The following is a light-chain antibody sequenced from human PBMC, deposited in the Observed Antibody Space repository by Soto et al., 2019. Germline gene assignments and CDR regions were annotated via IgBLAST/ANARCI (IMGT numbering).Light chain of an antibody. CDR3: SSFAGNNNVV. Sequence: QSALTQPPSASGSPGQSVTIYCTGTSSDVGGYNYVSWYQQHPGKAPKLMISEVSKRPSGVPDRFSGSKSGNTASLTVSGLQAEDEADYYCSSFAGNNNVVFGGGTKLTVL. J-gene: IGLJ2*01. CDR2: EVS. CDR1: SSDVGGYNY. V-gene: IGLV2-8*01.